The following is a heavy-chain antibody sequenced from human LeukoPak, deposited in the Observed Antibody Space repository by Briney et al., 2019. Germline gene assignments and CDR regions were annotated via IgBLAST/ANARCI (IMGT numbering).Heavy chain of an antibody. Sequence: GGSLRLSCAASGFTFSSYEMNWVRQAPGKGLEWVSYISSSGSTIYYADSVKGRFTISRDNAKNSLYLQMNSPRAEDTAVYYCARAPHCSGGSCPSGYFDYWGQGTLVTVSS. CDR2: ISSSGSTI. CDR3: ARAPHCSGGSCPSGYFDY. V-gene: IGHV3-48*03. D-gene: IGHD2-15*01. J-gene: IGHJ4*02. CDR1: GFTFSSYE.